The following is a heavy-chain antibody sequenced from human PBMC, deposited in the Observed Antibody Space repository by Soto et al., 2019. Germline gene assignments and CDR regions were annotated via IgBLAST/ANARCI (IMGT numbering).Heavy chain of an antibody. Sequence: QVQLQESGPGLVKPSQTLSLTCTVSGGSIFSGGYYWSWIRQHPGKGLEWIGYIYYSGSTYYNPSLKSRVTISVDPSKNQCSLKLSSVPAADTAVYYCASRRSGYDYWFDPWGQGTLVTVSS. V-gene: IGHV4-31*03. J-gene: IGHJ5*02. CDR1: GGSIFSGGYY. CDR2: IYYSGST. CDR3: ASRRSGYDYWFDP. D-gene: IGHD5-12*01.